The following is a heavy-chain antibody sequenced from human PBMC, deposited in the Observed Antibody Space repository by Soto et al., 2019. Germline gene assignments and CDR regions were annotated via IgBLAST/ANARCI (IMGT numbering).Heavy chain of an antibody. CDR3: AKDMKGSGYDSGYYYYMDV. CDR1: GFTFSSYA. V-gene: IGHV3-23*01. Sequence: GGSLRLSCAASGFTFSSYAMSWVRQAPGKGLEWVSAISGSGGSTYYADSVKGRFTISRDNSKNTLYLQMNSLRAEDTAVYYCAKDMKGSGYDSGYYYYMDVWGKGTTVTVS. J-gene: IGHJ6*03. D-gene: IGHD5-12*01. CDR2: ISGSGGST.